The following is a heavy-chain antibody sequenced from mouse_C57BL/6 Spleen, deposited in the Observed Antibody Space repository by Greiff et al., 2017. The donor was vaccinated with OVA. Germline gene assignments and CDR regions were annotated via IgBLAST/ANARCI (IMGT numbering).Heavy chain of an antibody. CDR1: GYSITSDY. CDR3: ARRDTTEPYWYFDV. CDR2: ISYSGST. J-gene: IGHJ1*03. Sequence: VQLKESGPGLAKPSQTLSLTCSVTGYSITSDYWNWLRKFPGNKLEYMGYISYSGSTYYNPSLKSRISITRDTSKNQYYLQLNSVTTEDTATYYCARRDTTEPYWYFDVWGTGTTVTVSS. V-gene: IGHV3-8*01. D-gene: IGHD1-1*01.